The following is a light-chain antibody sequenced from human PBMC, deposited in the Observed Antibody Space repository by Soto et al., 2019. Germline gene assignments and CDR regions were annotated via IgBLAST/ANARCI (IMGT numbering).Light chain of an antibody. CDR3: QQSYSSPPT. Sequence: DIQVTQSPSSLSASVGDRVTITCRASQSISTYLNWYQQKPGKAPKLLIYAASSLQSGVPSRFSGSGSGTDFTLTISSLQPEDFATFYCQQSYSSPPTFGGGTKVEI. J-gene: IGKJ4*01. CDR2: AAS. V-gene: IGKV1-39*01. CDR1: QSISTY.